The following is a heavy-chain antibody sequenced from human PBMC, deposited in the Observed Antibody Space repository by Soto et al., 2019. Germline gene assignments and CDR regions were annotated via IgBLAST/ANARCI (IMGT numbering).Heavy chain of an antibody. CDR1: GGTFSSYA. CDR2: IIPIFGTA. Sequence: ASVKVSCKASGGTFSSYAISWVRQAPGQGLEWMGGIIPIFGTANYAQKFQGRVTITADESTSTAYMELSSLRSEDTAVYYCARAMAYSSSSPPPPDVWGQGTTVTVSS. D-gene: IGHD6-6*01. V-gene: IGHV1-69*13. J-gene: IGHJ6*02. CDR3: ARAMAYSSSSPPPPDV.